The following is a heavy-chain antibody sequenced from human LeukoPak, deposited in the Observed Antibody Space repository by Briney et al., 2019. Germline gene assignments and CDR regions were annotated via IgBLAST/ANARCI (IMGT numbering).Heavy chain of an antibody. V-gene: IGHV3-7*01. Sequence: GGPLRLSCAASGFAFSDFWMSWVRQAPGKGLEWVANIRHDGNAKNYVPSVRGRFTISRDNAKNSLYLQMNSLTVEDTAVYYCATSHDSAGNDWGQGTLVTVSS. CDR3: ATSHDSAGND. J-gene: IGHJ4*02. CDR1: GFAFSDFW. D-gene: IGHD2-15*01. CDR2: IRHDGNAK.